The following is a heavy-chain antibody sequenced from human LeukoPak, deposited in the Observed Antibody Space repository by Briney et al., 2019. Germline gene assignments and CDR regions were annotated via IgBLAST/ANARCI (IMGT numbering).Heavy chain of an antibody. Sequence: SETLSLTCTVSGGSISSYYWSWIRQPPGKGLEWIGYIYYSGSTNYNPSLKSRVTISVDTSKNQFSLKLSSVTAADTAVYYCARGNLNYFDYWGQGTLVTVSS. CDR1: GGSISSYY. V-gene: IGHV4-59*08. J-gene: IGHJ4*02. CDR2: IYYSGST. CDR3: ARGNLNYFDY.